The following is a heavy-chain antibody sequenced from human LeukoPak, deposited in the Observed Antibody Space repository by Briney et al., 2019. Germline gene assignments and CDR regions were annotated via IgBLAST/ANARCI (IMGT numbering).Heavy chain of an antibody. CDR3: ARDVRALGRVDY. CDR2: INWNGGST. CDR1: GFTFDDHG. Sequence: PGGSLRLSRAASGFTFDDHGMSWARQAPGKGLECVSGINWNGGSTGYADSVKGRFTISRDNAKNSLYLQMNSLRAEDTALYYCARDVRALGRVDYWGQGTLVTVSS. V-gene: IGHV3-20*04. J-gene: IGHJ4*02. D-gene: IGHD1-26*01.